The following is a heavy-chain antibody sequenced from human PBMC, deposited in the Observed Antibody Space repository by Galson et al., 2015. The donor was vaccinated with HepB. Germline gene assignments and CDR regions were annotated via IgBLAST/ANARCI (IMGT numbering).Heavy chain of an antibody. Sequence: SVKVSCKVSGYTLTELSMHWVRQAPGKGLEWMGGFDPEDGETIYAQKFQGRVTMTEDTSTDTAYMELSSLRSEDTAVYYCATDLRGYCTNGVCSGGNNWFDPWGQGTLVTVSS. CDR2: FDPEDGET. J-gene: IGHJ5*02. D-gene: IGHD2-8*01. V-gene: IGHV1-24*01. CDR3: ATDLRGYCTNGVCSGGNNWFDP. CDR1: GYTLTELS.